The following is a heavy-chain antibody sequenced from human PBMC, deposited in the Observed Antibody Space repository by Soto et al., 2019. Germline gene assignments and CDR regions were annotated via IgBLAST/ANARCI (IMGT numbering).Heavy chain of an antibody. J-gene: IGHJ5*02. Sequence: GASVKVSCKASGYTFTNFGISWVRQAPGQGLEWMGWISAYNGNTNYAQNFQGRVTMTTDTSTSTAYMELRSLRSDDTAVYYCARVLNYYDSSGYYYHWGQGTLVTVSS. CDR2: ISAYNGNT. D-gene: IGHD3-22*01. V-gene: IGHV1-18*01. CDR1: GYTFTNFG. CDR3: ARVLNYYDSSGYYYH.